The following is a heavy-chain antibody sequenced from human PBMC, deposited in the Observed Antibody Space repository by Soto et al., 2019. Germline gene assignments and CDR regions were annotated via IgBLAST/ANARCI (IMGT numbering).Heavy chain of an antibody. Sequence: EVQLVESGGGLVQPGGSLRLSCAASRFTFSSYDMHWVRQATGKGLEWVSAIGTAGDTYYPGSVKGRFTISRENAKNSLYLQMNSLRAGDTAVYYCARGTGRYCSGGSCYLVNWYFDLWGRGTLVTVSS. V-gene: IGHV3-13*01. CDR3: ARGTGRYCSGGSCYLVNWYFDL. J-gene: IGHJ2*01. CDR1: RFTFSSYD. CDR2: IGTAGDT. D-gene: IGHD2-15*01.